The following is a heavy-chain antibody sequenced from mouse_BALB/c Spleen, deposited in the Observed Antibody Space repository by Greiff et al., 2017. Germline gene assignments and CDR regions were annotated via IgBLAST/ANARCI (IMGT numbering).Heavy chain of an antibody. J-gene: IGHJ4*01. Sequence: EVKLMESGGGLVKPGGSLKLSCAASGFTFSSYATSWVRQTPEKRLEWVASISSGGSTYYPDSVKGRFTISRDNARNILYLQMSSLRSEDTAMYYCADSYAMDYWGQGTSVTVSS. V-gene: IGHV5-6-5*01. CDR1: GFTFSSYA. CDR3: ADSYAMDY. CDR2: ISSGGST.